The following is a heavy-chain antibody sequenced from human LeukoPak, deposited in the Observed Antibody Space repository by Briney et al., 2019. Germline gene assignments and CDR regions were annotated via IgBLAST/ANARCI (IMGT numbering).Heavy chain of an antibody. CDR2: ISSSSSTI. D-gene: IGHD6-13*01. J-gene: IGHJ6*02. CDR3: AKDLEYSSSWYGMDV. V-gene: IGHV3-48*01. Sequence: PGRSLRLSCAASGFTFRSYGMHWVRQAPGKGLEWVSYISSSSSTIYYADSVKGRFTISRDNAKNSLYLQMNSLRAEDTAVYYCAKDLEYSSSWYGMDVWGQGTTVTVSS. CDR1: GFTFRSYG.